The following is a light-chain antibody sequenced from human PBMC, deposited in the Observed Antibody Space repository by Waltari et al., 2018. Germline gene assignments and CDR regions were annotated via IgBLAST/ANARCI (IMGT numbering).Light chain of an antibody. CDR2: AAS. J-gene: IGKJ4*01. CDR1: QGISNS. V-gene: IGKV1-9*01. CDR3: QQLDSYPLT. Sequence: IQLTQSPSSLSASVGDRVTITCRASQGISNSLDWYQQKPGTAPKLLIYAASTLQSEVPSRFSGSGSGTDFTLIVSSLQPEDFATYYCQQLDSYPLTFGGGTKVEI.